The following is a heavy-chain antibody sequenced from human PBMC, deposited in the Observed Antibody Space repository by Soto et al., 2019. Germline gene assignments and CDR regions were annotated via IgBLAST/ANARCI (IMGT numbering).Heavy chain of an antibody. D-gene: IGHD6-13*01. CDR1: GGTFSSYA. J-gene: IGHJ6*02. CDR3: ARRYSSSWYHTENYGMDV. CDR2: IDPSDSYT. V-gene: IGHV5-10-1*01. Sequence: GASVKVSCKASGGTFSSYAISWVRQMPGKGLEWMGRIDPSDSYTNYSPSFQGHVTISADKSISTAYLQWSSLKASDTAMYYCARRYSSSWYHTENYGMDVWGQGTTVTVSS.